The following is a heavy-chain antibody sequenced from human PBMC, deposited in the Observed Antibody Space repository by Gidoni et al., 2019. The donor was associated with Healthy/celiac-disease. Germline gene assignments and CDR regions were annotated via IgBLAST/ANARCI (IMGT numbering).Heavy chain of an antibody. J-gene: IGHJ6*02. V-gene: IGHV3-72*01. Sequence: EVQLVESGGGLVEPGGSLRLCCAASGFTFSDHYMDWVRHAPGKVLEWVGRTRNKANSYTPEYAASVKGRFPISSDDSKNSRDLQMNSLKTEDTAVYYCARVESIGMDVWGQGTTVTVSS. CDR1: GFTFSDHY. CDR2: TRNKANSYTP. CDR3: ARVESIGMDV. D-gene: IGHD2-21*01.